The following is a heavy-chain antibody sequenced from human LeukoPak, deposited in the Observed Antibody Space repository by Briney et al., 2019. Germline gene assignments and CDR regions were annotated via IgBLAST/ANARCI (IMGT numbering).Heavy chain of an antibody. J-gene: IGHJ4*02. V-gene: IGHV3-30*04. D-gene: IGHD3/OR15-3a*01. CDR1: GFSLSSYA. CDR3: AKERTGYYIAY. Sequence: GGSLRLSCAASGFSLSSYAMHWVRQAPGKGLEWVAFISYDGSSKYYADSVKGRFTISRDDSQNTLSLQMNSLRVEDTALYYCAKERTGYYIAYWGQGTLVTVSS. CDR2: ISYDGSSK.